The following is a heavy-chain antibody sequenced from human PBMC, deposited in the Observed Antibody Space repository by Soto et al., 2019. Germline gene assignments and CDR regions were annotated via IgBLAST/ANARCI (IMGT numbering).Heavy chain of an antibody. CDR3: ATLNSFGSDY. CDR2: IYSDGRGP. J-gene: IGHJ4*02. D-gene: IGHD5-18*01. Sequence: GGSLRLSCAASGFTLSNYWMHWVRQAPGKGLVWVSRIYSDGRGPMYADSVKGRCTISRDNAKSTLYLQMNSLRAEDTAVYYCATLNSFGSDYWGRGTLVTVSS. CDR1: GFTLSNYW. V-gene: IGHV3-74*03.